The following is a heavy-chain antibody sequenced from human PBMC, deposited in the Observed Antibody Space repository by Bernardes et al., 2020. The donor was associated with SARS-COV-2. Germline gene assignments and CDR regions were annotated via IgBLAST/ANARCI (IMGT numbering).Heavy chain of an antibody. CDR1: GYSFSNYW. CDR2: TYPGNSDT. CDR3: ARAASSGSNPKDWFDP. V-gene: IGHV5-51*01. Sequence: GGSLKISCEGSGYSFSNYWIGWVRQMPGKGLEWMGITYPGNSDTRYSPSFQGQVTISADKSITTAYLQWSSLKVSDTAMYYCARAASSGSNPKDWFDPWGQGTLVTVSS. J-gene: IGHJ5*02. D-gene: IGHD1-26*01.